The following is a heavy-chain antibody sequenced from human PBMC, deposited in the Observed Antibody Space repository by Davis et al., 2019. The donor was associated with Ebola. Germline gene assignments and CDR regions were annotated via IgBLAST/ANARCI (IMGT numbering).Heavy chain of an antibody. D-gene: IGHD1-14*01. J-gene: IGHJ2*01. CDR1: GFTFRSYG. CDR2: IRYDGSNE. Sequence: GESLKISCAVSGFTFRSYGMHWVRQAPGKGLEWVAFIRYDGSNEYYADSVKGRFTISRDNSKNTLYLQMSSLRAEDTAVYYCARDLPGGDWYFDLWGRGTLVTVSS. V-gene: IGHV3-30*02. CDR3: ARDLPGGDWYFDL.